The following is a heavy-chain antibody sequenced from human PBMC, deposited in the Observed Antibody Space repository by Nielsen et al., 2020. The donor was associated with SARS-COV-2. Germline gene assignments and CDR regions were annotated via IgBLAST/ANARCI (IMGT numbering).Heavy chain of an antibody. Sequence: GESLKISCALSGFDVISNYMTWVRQAPGKGLEWVSVFYDRRGTYYADSVKGRFTVSRDNSKNTLYLQMNSLRAEDTAVYWCARDPGYDSGGYYYDDGFDIWGQGTMVTV. CDR1: GFDVISNY. CDR2: FYDRRGT. D-gene: IGHD3-22*01. CDR3: ARDPGYDSGGYYYDDGFDI. V-gene: IGHV3-66*01. J-gene: IGHJ3*02.